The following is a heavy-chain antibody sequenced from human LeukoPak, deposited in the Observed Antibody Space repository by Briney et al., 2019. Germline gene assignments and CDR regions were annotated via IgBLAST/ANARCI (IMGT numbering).Heavy chain of an antibody. CDR3: ASGTYSYGSAAFDI. Sequence: GGSLRLSCAAPGFTFSDYEMTWVRQAPGKGLEWISYISSSGSITSHADSVKGRFTISRDNAKNSLYLQMNSLRAEDTAVYYCASGTYSYGSAAFDIWGQGTMVTVSS. V-gene: IGHV3-48*03. CDR1: GFTFSDYE. D-gene: IGHD5-18*01. J-gene: IGHJ3*02. CDR2: ISSSGSIT.